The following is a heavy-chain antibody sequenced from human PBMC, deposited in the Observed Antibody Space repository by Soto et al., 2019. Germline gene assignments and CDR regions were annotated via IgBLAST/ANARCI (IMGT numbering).Heavy chain of an antibody. J-gene: IGHJ4*02. V-gene: IGHV4-39*01. CDR1: GESISSSSYY. CDR2: IYYSGRT. Sequence: LSLTCIVSGESISSSSYYWGWIRQPPGKGLEWIGSIYYSGRTYYNPSFKSRVTISIDTSKNQFSLKLSPVTATDTAVYYCARQRTTVVTQAYFDHWGQGALVTVSS. CDR3: ARQRTTVVTQAYFDH. D-gene: IGHD2-21*02.